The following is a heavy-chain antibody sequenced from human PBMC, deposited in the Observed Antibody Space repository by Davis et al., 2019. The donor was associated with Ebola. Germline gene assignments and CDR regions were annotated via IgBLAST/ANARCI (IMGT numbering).Heavy chain of an antibody. CDR2: ISSSGSTI. V-gene: IGHV3-48*03. Sequence: GGSLRLSCAASGFTFSSYEMNWVRQAPGKGLEWVSYISSSGSTIYYADSVKGRFTISRDNAKNSLYLQMNSLRAEDTAVYYCARESYDFWSGYYTYYFDYWGQGTLVTVSS. D-gene: IGHD3-3*01. CDR1: GFTFSSYE. J-gene: IGHJ4*02. CDR3: ARESYDFWSGYYTYYFDY.